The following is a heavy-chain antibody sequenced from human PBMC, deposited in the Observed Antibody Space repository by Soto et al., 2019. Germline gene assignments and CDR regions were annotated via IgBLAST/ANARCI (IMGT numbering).Heavy chain of an antibody. Sequence: PSETLSLTCAVYGGSFSGCYWSWIRQPPGKGLEWIGEINHSGSTNYNPSLKSRVTISVDTSKNQFSLKLSSVTAADTAVYYCARAGQGAGFGVVITGFDYWGQGTLVTVSS. CDR1: GGSFSGCY. CDR3: ARAGQGAGFGVVITGFDY. V-gene: IGHV4-34*01. J-gene: IGHJ4*02. D-gene: IGHD3-3*01. CDR2: INHSGST.